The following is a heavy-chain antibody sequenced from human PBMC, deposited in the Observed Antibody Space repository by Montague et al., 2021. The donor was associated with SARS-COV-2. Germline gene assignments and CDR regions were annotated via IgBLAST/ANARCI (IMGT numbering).Heavy chain of an antibody. D-gene: IGHD3-22*01. CDR3: VREKYYFDDSGSK. J-gene: IGHJ4*02. CDR1: AVSISSGSYY. Sequence: SETLSLTCSVSAVSISSGSYYWTWVPQPPGKGMEWLGYVYHTGCTNYNPSPKSRVTLPIDTSKNQFSLNLTSVTAADTAVYYCVREKYYFDDSGSKWGQGTLVTV. CDR2: VYHTGCT. V-gene: IGHV4-61*01.